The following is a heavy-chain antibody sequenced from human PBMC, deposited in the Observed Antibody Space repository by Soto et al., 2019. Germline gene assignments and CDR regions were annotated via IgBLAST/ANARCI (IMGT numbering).Heavy chain of an antibody. Sequence: GGSLRLSCAASGFTFSRFELHWVRQAPGKGLEWISYISSSGSTAYYASSVEGRFTISRDNANNSVYLQTDSLRAEDTALYYCTRAAWFPYLSFYWGQGALVTVSS. J-gene: IGHJ4*02. D-gene: IGHD3-10*01. CDR3: TRAAWFPYLSFY. CDR1: GFTFSRFE. CDR2: ISSSGSTA. V-gene: IGHV3-48*03.